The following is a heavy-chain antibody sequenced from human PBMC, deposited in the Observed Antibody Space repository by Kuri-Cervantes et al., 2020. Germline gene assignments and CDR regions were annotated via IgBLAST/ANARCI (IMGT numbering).Heavy chain of an antibody. Sequence: GESLKISCAASGFTFSSYGMHWVRQAPGKGLEWVAVISYDGSNKYYADSVKGRFTISRDNSKNTLYLQMNSLRAEDTAVYYCARHTVPGYSSGWYHSTSQSYGMDVWGQGTTVTVSS. D-gene: IGHD6-19*01. J-gene: IGHJ6*02. CDR3: ARHTVPGYSSGWYHSTSQSYGMDV. V-gene: IGHV3-30*03. CDR1: GFTFSSYG. CDR2: ISYDGSNK.